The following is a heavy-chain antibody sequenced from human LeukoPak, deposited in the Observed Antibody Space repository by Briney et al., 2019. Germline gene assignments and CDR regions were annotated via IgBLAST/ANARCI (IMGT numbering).Heavy chain of an antibody. J-gene: IGHJ2*01. CDR1: GGTFSSYA. CDR3: ARGHSGYDRTYWYFDL. CDR2: IIPLFGTI. V-gene: IGHV1-69*01. Sequence: SVKVSCRASGGTFSSYAISWVRQAPGQGLEWMGGIIPLFGTIRFAQKFQGRVTITADESTSTAYVELGSLRSEDTAVYYCARGHSGYDRTYWYFDLWGRGTLVTVSS. D-gene: IGHD5-12*01.